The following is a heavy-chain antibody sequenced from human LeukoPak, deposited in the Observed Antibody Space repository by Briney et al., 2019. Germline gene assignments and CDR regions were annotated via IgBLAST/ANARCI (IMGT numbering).Heavy chain of an antibody. D-gene: IGHD3-22*01. Sequence: PSETLSLTCTVSGGSISRYYWSWIRQPPGKGLEWIGYTYYSGSANYNPSLKSRVTISVDTSKNQFSLKLSSVTAADTAVYYCARQYYYDSSGYFDYWGQGTLVTVSS. CDR3: ARQYYYDSSGYFDY. J-gene: IGHJ4*02. CDR1: GGSISRYY. CDR2: TYYSGSA. V-gene: IGHV4-59*08.